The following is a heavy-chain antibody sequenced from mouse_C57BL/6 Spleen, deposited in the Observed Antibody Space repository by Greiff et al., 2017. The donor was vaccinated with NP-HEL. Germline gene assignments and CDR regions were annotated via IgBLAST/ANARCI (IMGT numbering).Heavy chain of an antibody. Sequence: QVQLQQSGAELVRPGASVKLSCKASGYTFTDYYINWVKQRPGQGLEWIARIYPGSGNTYYNEKFKGKATLTAEKSSSTAYMELSSLTNEDSAVYYCTRTHYYGSSWGFAYWGQGTLVTVSA. J-gene: IGHJ3*01. CDR2: IYPGSGNT. CDR1: GYTFTDYY. V-gene: IGHV1-76*01. CDR3: TRTHYYGSSWGFAY. D-gene: IGHD1-1*01.